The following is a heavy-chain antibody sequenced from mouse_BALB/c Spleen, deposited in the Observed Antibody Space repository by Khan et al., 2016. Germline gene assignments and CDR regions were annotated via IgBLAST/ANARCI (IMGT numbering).Heavy chain of an antibody. CDR2: IDPANGNT. CDR3: ARRGPIYYYGSTYGY. J-gene: IGHJ2*01. V-gene: IGHV14-3*02. D-gene: IGHD1-1*01. Sequence: VQLKQSGAELVKPGASVKLSCTASGFNIKDTFMHWVKQRPEQGLEWIGRIDPANGNTRYDPKFQGKATITAETSSNTAYLQLSSLTSEDTAVYYCARRGPIYYYGSTYGYWGQGTTLTVSS. CDR1: GFNIKDTF.